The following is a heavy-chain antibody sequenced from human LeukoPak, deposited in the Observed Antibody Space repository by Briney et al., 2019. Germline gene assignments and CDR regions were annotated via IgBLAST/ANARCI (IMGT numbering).Heavy chain of an antibody. CDR1: GFTFSSYE. J-gene: IGHJ4*02. D-gene: IGHD6-19*01. V-gene: IGHV3-48*03. CDR3: ASGGHSSGLIDY. CDR2: ISSSGSTI. Sequence: GGSLRLSCAASGFTFSSYEMNWVRQAPGKGLEWVSYISSSGSTIYYADSVKGRFTISRDNAKNSLYLQMNSLRAEDTAVYYCASGGHSSGLIDYWGQGTLVTVSS.